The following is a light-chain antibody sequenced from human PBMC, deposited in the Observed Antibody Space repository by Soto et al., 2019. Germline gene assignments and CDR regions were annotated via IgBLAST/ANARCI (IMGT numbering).Light chain of an antibody. J-gene: IGLJ2*01. V-gene: IGLV2-14*01. Sequence: QSALTQPASVSGSPGQSITISCTGTSSDVGGYNYVSWYQQHLGKAPKLMIYDVNNRPSGVSNRFSGSSSGNTASLTISGLQAEDEADYYCSSYISSSTLVFGGGTQLTVL. CDR1: SSDVGGYNY. CDR2: DVN. CDR3: SSYISSSTLV.